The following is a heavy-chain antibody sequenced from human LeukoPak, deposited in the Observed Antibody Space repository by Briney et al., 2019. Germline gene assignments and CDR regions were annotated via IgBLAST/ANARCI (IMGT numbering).Heavy chain of an antibody. D-gene: IGHD2-2*02. Sequence: PGGSLRHSCAVSGFTFHSYWMSWVRQAPGKGPEWVANMQPHGSEHHHVVSVKGRFTISRDSSKTSLYLHMNSLRVADTAVLYCARDPRQSHLVYTAGDYWGEGTLVTVSS. CDR2: MQPHGSEH. CDR3: ARDPRQSHLVYTAGDY. V-gene: IGHV3-7*01. CDR1: GFTFHSYW. J-gene: IGHJ4*02.